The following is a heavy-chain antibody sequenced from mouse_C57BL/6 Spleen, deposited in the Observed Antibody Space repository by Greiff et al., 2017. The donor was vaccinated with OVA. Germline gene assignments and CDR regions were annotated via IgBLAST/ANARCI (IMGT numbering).Heavy chain of an antibody. CDR1: GYTFTSYW. CDR2: IHPNSGST. Sequence: VKLVESGAELVKPGASVKLSCKASGYTFTSYWMHWVKQRPGQGLEWIGMIHPNSGSTNYNEKFKSKATLTVDKSSSTAYMQLSSLTSEDSAVYYCARELGRGDFDVWGTGTTVTVSS. J-gene: IGHJ1*03. CDR3: ARELGRGDFDV. V-gene: IGHV1-64*01. D-gene: IGHD4-1*01.